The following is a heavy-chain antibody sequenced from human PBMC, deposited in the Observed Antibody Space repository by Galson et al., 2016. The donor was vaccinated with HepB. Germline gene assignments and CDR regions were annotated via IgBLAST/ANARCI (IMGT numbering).Heavy chain of an antibody. Sequence: SLRLSCAASGFTFDDYAMHWVRQAPGKGLEWVSGTSWNSGSIGYADSVKGRFTISRDNDKNSLHLQMNSLRVDDTAVYYCAKGTTLQVHFGYFDHWGQGTLVTVSS. CDR1: GFTFDDYA. J-gene: IGHJ4*02. CDR2: TSWNSGSI. D-gene: IGHD1/OR15-1a*01. CDR3: AKGTTLQVHFGYFDH. V-gene: IGHV3-9*01.